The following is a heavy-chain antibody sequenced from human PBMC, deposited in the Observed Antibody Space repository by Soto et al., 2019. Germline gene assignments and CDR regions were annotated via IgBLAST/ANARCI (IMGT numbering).Heavy chain of an antibody. Sequence: EVQLLESGGGLVQPGGSLRLSCAASGFTFTNYAMNWVRHSPGKGLEWVASVIGTGIDTYHAASAKGRFTIYTDDSRNTMYLEMNRLRAEETAMDHCAKATRVQCSGAGCYAFDFWGQGILVTVS. CDR1: GFTFTNYA. J-gene: IGHJ4*02. V-gene: IGHV3-23*01. CDR3: AKATRVQCSGAGCYAFDF. D-gene: IGHD2-15*01. CDR2: VIGTGIDT.